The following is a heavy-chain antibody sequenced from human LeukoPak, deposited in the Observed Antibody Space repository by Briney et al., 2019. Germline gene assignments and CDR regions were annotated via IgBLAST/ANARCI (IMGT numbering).Heavy chain of an antibody. V-gene: IGHV3-53*01. J-gene: IGHJ3*02. CDR1: GFTVSSNY. Sequence: GGSLRLSCAASGFTVSSNYMSWVRQAPGKGLEWVSVIYSGGSTYYADSVKGRFTISRDNSKNTLYLQMNSLRAEDTAVYYCARDFGGLGVAFDIWGQGTMVTVSS. CDR2: IYSGGST. D-gene: IGHD4-23*01. CDR3: ARDFGGLGVAFDI.